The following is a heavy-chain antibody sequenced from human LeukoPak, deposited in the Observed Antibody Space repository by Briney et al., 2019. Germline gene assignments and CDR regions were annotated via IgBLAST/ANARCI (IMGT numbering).Heavy chain of an antibody. CDR3: ANGSRWLQFRVD. CDR1: GFTFSSYD. V-gene: IGHV3-23*01. CDR2: ISGSGGST. J-gene: IGHJ4*02. D-gene: IGHD5-24*01. Sequence: GGSLRLSCAASGFTFSSYDMSWVRQAPGKGLEWVSTISGSGGSTYYADSVKGRFTISRDISKNTLYLQMNGLRAGDTAVYYCANGSRWLQFRVDGGQRTLVTVSS.